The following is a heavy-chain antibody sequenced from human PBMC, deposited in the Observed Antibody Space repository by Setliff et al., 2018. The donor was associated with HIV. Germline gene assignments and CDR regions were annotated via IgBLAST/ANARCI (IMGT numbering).Heavy chain of an antibody. CDR1: RGSINNDY. CDR2: VQNRGTT. V-gene: IGHV4-4*08. D-gene: IGHD6-19*01. J-gene: IGHJ3*02. Sequence: PSETLSLTCTVSRGSINNDYWSWIRQSPGKGLERIGYVQNRGTTNYTSSLKSRVTISVDTSRNQFSLKLTSVTAADTAVYYCARDRHIAVSGDDAFDIWGQGTLVTVSS. CDR3: ARDRHIAVSGDDAFDI.